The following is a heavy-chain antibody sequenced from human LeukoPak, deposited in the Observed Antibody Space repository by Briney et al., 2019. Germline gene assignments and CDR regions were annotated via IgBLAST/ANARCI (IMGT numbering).Heavy chain of an antibody. J-gene: IGHJ4*02. CDR3: ARGGGYDSIDY. D-gene: IGHD5-12*01. V-gene: IGHV3-21*01. Sequence: GGSLRLSCAASGFTFSTYSMNWVRQAPGKGLEWVSSISRSSNYIYYADSLKGRFTISRDNPKNSLYLQMNSLRAEDTAVYYCARGGGYDSIDYWGQGTLVTVSS. CDR2: ISRSSNYI. CDR1: GFTFSTYS.